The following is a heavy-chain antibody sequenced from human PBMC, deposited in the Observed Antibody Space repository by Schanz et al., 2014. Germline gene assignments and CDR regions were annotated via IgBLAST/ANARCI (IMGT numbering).Heavy chain of an antibody. D-gene: IGHD6-25*01. Sequence: VQLVESGGGVVRPGRSLRLSCAASGFTFRDYSMNWVRQAPGKGPEWISYISSYSTIHYADSVKGRFTISRDNARNSLFLQMNSLRDEDTAIYYCARDGRKYSSGTLDYFDNWGQGTLVTVSS. J-gene: IGHJ4*02. CDR2: ISSYSTI. V-gene: IGHV3-48*02. CDR3: ARDGRKYSSGTLDYFDN. CDR1: GFTFRDYS.